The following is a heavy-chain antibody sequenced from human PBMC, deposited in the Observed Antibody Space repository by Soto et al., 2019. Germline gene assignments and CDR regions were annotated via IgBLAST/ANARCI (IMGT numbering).Heavy chain of an antibody. V-gene: IGHV4-30-4*01. D-gene: IGHD3-22*01. CDR3: ARMSYFYDKWYFDL. J-gene: IGHJ2*01. CDR1: GASINNNDYY. CDR2: VYYSGAT. Sequence: SETLSLTCTVSGASINNNDYYWSWIRQTPGKGLEWIGYVYYSGATDYIPSLKSRLSMSIDRSQNQFTLKLNSVTAADTATYYCARMSYFYDKWYFDLWGRGTLVTVSS.